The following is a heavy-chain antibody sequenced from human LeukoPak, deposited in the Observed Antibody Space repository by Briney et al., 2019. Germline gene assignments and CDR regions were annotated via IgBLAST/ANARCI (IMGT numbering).Heavy chain of an antibody. CDR2: IFYTGST. Sequence: PSETLSLTCTVSAGSISSYYWTWIRQPPGKGLEWIGYIFYTGSTKYNPSLKSRVTISIDTSNNKFSLKLSSVTAADTAVYYCARDRWGGGDAFDIWGQGTMVTVSS. J-gene: IGHJ3*02. CDR3: ARDRWGGGDAFDI. D-gene: IGHD4-23*01. V-gene: IGHV4-59*01. CDR1: AGSISSYY.